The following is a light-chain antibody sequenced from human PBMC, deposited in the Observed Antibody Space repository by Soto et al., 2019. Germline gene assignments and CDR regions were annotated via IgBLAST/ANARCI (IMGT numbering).Light chain of an antibody. Sequence: ILMTQSPATLSVSPGERATLSCRASQSVSNNLAWYQQKPGQAPRLLIYDASTRATGIPARFSGSGSGTEFTLTISALQSEDFAVYYCQQYNNSPPWTFGQGTKVEIK. CDR1: QSVSNN. CDR3: QQYNNSPPWT. J-gene: IGKJ1*01. CDR2: DAS. V-gene: IGKV3-15*01.